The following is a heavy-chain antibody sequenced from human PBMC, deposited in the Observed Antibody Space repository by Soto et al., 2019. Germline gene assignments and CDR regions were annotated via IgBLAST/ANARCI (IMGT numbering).Heavy chain of an antibody. Sequence: QVQLQESGPGLVKPSETLSLTCTVSGGSISGGGYYWSWIRQPPGKGLEGIGYTYDSGSTYYNPSLKRRISISVDTSKNQFSLRLTSVTAADTAVYYCAREIITLTTDWYFDLWGRGTLVTVSS. V-gene: IGHV4-30-4*01. J-gene: IGHJ2*01. D-gene: IGHD4-17*01. CDR2: TYDSGST. CDR3: AREIITLTTDWYFDL. CDR1: GGSISGGGYY.